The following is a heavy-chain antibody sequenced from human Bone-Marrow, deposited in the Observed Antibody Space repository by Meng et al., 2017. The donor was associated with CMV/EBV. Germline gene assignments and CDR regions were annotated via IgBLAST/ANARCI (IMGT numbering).Heavy chain of an antibody. CDR2: IIPILGIA. V-gene: IGHV1-69*10. Sequence: VELDYTAPRRISSSYVISWVRQAPGQGLEWMGGIIPILGIANYAQKFQGRVTITADKSTSTAYMELSSLRSEDTAVYYCANLSACSCTSCYFDYWGQGTLVTVSS. CDR3: ANLSACSCTSCYFDY. J-gene: IGHJ4*02. D-gene: IGHD2-2*01. CDR1: RRISSSYV.